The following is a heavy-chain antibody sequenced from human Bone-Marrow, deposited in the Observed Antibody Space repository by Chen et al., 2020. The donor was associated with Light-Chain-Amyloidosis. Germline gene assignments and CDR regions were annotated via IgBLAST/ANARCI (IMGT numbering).Heavy chain of an antibody. Sequence: GQLAEPGVGVVAPGGLLRPSCAASAFTLADYAMHWVRQAPGRGLGWVSLISGDGGNTYYADSVKGRFTISRDNSKNSLNLQMNSLRTEDTALYYCAKDGNWNYHWFDPWGQGTLVTVSS. V-gene: IGHV3-43*02. CDR2: ISGDGGNT. CDR1: AFTLADYA. CDR3: AKDGNWNYHWFDP. J-gene: IGHJ5*02. D-gene: IGHD1-7*01.